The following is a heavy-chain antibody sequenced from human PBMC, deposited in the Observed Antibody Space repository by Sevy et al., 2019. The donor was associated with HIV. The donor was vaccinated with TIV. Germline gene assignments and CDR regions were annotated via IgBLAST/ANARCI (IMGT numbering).Heavy chain of an antibody. CDR3: ARGIGQQLAVSFDY. D-gene: IGHD6-13*01. CDR2: INTNTGNP. CDR1: GYTFTRYG. Sequence: ASVKVSCKASGYTFTRYGINWVRQAPGQGPEWMGWINTNTGNPTYDQGFTGRFVFSLDTAASTASLGIRSLKTDDTAIYYCARGIGQQLAVSFDYWGQGTLVTVSS. J-gene: IGHJ4*02. V-gene: IGHV7-4-1*02.